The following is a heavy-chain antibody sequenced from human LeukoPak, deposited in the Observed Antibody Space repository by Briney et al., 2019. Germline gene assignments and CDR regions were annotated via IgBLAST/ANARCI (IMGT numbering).Heavy chain of an antibody. CDR3: AKDSDYSSSWYSPIDTFDI. J-gene: IGHJ3*02. CDR2: IYSGGST. Sequence: GGSLRLSCAASGFTVSSNYMSWVRQAPGKGLEWVSVIYSGGSTYYADSVKGRFTISRDNSKNTLHLQMNSLRAEDTAVYFCAKDSDYSSSWYSPIDTFDIWGQGTMVTVSS. V-gene: IGHV3-66*01. D-gene: IGHD6-13*01. CDR1: GFTVSSNY.